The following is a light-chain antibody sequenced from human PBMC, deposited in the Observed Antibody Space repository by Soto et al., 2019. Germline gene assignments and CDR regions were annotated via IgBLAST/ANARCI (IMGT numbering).Light chain of an antibody. CDR2: EVS. V-gene: IGLV2-14*01. Sequence: QSVLTKPASVSGSPGQSITISCTGTSSDVCGYKYVSWYQQHPDKAPKLIIFEVSNRPSGISSRFSGSKSGNTASLTISGLQAEDEADYYCASYTSSSTSVIFGRGTKLTVL. J-gene: IGLJ2*01. CDR1: SSDVCGYKY. CDR3: ASYTSSSTSVI.